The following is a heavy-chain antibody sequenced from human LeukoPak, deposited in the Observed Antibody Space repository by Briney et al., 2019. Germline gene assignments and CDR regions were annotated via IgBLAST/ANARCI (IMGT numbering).Heavy chain of an antibody. CDR1: GFTFSSYA. D-gene: IGHD5-18*01. Sequence: GRSLRLSCAASGFTFSSYAMSWVRQAPGKWLEWVSSISGSGGSTYYADSVKGWFSISRANSKNTLYLQMNSLKAEDTAVYYCAKAWGTPPPRYSYGLDDYFDYWGQGTLVTVSS. V-gene: IGHV3-23*01. J-gene: IGHJ4*02. CDR2: ISGSGGST. CDR3: AKAWGTPPPRYSYGLDDYFDY.